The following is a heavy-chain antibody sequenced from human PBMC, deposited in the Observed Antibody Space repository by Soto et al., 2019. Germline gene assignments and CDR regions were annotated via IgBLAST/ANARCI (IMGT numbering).Heavy chain of an antibody. D-gene: IGHD2-15*01. Sequence: QVQLVQSGVEVKKPGSSVKVSCKASGGTFSSYAISWVRQAPGQGLEWMGGIIPIFGTANYAQKFQGRVTITADESTSTAYMELSSLRSEDTAVYYCARVGYCSGGSCYGYFDYWGQGTLVTVSS. J-gene: IGHJ4*02. CDR1: GGTFSSYA. CDR2: IIPIFGTA. CDR3: ARVGYCSGGSCYGYFDY. V-gene: IGHV1-69*01.